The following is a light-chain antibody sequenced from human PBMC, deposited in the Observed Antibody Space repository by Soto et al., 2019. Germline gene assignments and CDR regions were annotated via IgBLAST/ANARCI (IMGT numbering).Light chain of an antibody. Sequence: EIVLTQSPGTLSLSPGGRATLSCRASQSVSSSYLAWYQQKPGQAPRLLIYGASSRATGIPDRFSGSGSGTDFTLTISRLEPEDFAMYYCQQYGRSPLVPFGQGTRLEIK. CDR1: QSVSSSY. J-gene: IGKJ5*01. CDR2: GAS. V-gene: IGKV3-20*01. CDR3: QQYGRSPLVP.